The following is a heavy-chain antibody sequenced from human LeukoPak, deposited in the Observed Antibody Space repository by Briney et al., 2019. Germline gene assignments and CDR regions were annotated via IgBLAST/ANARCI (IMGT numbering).Heavy chain of an antibody. D-gene: IGHD1-20*01. J-gene: IGHJ5*02. CDR3: ARAGLTGRYNWFDP. Sequence: SETLSLTCAVYGGSFSGYYWNWIRQPPGEGLEWIGEINHSGSTNYNPSLKSRVTISVDTSKNQFSLKLSSVTAADTAVYYCARAGLTGRYNWFDPWGQGTLVTASS. CDR2: INHSGST. CDR1: GGSFSGYY. V-gene: IGHV4-34*01.